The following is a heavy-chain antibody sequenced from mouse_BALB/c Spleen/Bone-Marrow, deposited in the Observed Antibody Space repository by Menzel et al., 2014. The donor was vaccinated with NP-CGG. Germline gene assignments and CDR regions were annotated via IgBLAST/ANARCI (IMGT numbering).Heavy chain of an antibody. CDR2: INPGSGGT. J-gene: IGHJ2*01. CDR3: ARREDYDLDY. CDR1: GYASTNYL. V-gene: IGHV1-54*01. D-gene: IGHD2-4*01. Sequence: VQLQQSGAELVRPGTSVKVSCKASGYASTNYLIDWVKQRPGQGLEWIGVINPGSGGTNYNEKFKGKATLTADKSSSTAYMQLSSLTSDDSAVYFCARREDYDLDYWGQGTTLTVSS.